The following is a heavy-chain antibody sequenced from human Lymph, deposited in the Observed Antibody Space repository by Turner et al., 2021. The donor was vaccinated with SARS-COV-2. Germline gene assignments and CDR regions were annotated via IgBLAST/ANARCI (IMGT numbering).Heavy chain of an antibody. V-gene: IGHV3-53*01. J-gene: IGHJ4*02. Sequence: EVQVVESGGGLIQPGGSLRISCADSVFTVSSNYMSWVRQAPGKGLEWVSVIYSGGSTYYADSVKGRFTISRDNSKNTLYLQMNSLRAEDTAVYYCARVLPYGDYFDYWGQGTLVTVSS. CDR3: ARVLPYGDYFDY. CDR1: VFTVSSNY. CDR2: IYSGGST. D-gene: IGHD4-17*01.